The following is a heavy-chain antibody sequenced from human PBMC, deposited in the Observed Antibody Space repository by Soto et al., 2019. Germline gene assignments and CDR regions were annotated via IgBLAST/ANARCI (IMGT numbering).Heavy chain of an antibody. J-gene: IGHJ6*02. Sequence: QVQLVESGGGVVQPGRSLRLSCAASGFTFSSYAMHWVRQAPGKGLEWVAVTSYDGSNKYYADSVKGRFTISRDNSKNTLYLQMNSLRAEDTAVYYCARDKLGWYYYYYGMDVWGQGTTVTVSS. D-gene: IGHD6-19*01. CDR1: GFTFSSYA. CDR3: ARDKLGWYYYYYGMDV. V-gene: IGHV3-30-3*01. CDR2: TSYDGSNK.